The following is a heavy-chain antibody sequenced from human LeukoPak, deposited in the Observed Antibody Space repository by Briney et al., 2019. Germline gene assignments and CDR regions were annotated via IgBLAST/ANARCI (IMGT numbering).Heavy chain of an antibody. Sequence: QPGGSLRLSCAASGFSFSSYWMRWVRQAPGKGLEWVSGISGSGAGTYYADSVKGRFTISRDNSKNTLYLQMNSLRAEDTAVYYCAKMVRGFYTISYYFDYWGQGTLVTVSS. CDR1: GFSFSSYW. V-gene: IGHV3-23*01. J-gene: IGHJ4*02. CDR2: ISGSGAGT. CDR3: AKMVRGFYTISYYFDY. D-gene: IGHD3-10*01.